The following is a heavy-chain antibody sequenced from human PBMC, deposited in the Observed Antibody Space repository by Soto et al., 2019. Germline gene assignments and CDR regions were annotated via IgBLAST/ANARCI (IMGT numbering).Heavy chain of an antibody. Sequence: QVQLQQWGAGLLKPSETLSLTCAVYGGSSSGYYWSWIRHPPGRGLEWIGEINHSGSTNYNPSLKSRVTISVDTSKNQFSLKLSSVTAADTAVYYCARGLNPGIAVAEDYWGQGPLVTVSS. CDR3: ARGLNPGIAVAEDY. CDR2: INHSGST. V-gene: IGHV4-34*01. D-gene: IGHD6-19*01. J-gene: IGHJ4*02. CDR1: GGSSSGYY.